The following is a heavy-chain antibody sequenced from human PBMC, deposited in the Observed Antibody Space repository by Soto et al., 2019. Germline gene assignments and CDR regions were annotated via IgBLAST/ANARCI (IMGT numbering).Heavy chain of an antibody. CDR1: GYTFSSHA. CDR3: ARDRWQRVVYFDS. V-gene: IGHV1-3*01. Sequence: QVQLVQSGAEVKKPGASVKVSCKASGYTFSSHATHWVRQAPGQRLEWMGWINGGNGDTKYSQKFQDRVTITRDTAASTAYTELSSLRSEDTAVYYCARDRWQRVVYFDSWGQGTLVTVSS. CDR2: INGGNGDT. J-gene: IGHJ4*02. D-gene: IGHD6-25*01.